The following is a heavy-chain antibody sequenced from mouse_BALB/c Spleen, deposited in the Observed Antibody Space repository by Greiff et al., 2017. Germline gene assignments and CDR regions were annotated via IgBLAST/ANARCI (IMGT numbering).Heavy chain of an antibody. D-gene: IGHD4-1*01. Sequence: EVQLVESGAELVKPGASVKLSCTASGFNIKDTYMHWVKQRPEQGLEWIGRIDPANGNTKYDPKFQGKATITADTSSNTAYLQLSSLTSEDTAVYYCARAYELGRFFAYWGQGTLVTVAA. CDR1: GFNIKDTY. CDR2: IDPANGNT. V-gene: IGHV14-3*02. CDR3: ARAYELGRFFAY. J-gene: IGHJ3*01.